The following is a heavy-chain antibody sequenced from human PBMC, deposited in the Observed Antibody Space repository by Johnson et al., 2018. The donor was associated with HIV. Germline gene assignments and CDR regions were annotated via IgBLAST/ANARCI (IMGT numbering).Heavy chain of an antibody. CDR2: IKQDGSDK. CDR3: ARGYSSSSDDAFDI. V-gene: IGHV3-7*03. J-gene: IGHJ3*02. Sequence: VQLVESGGGVVQPGRSLRLSCAASGFTFSNAWMSWVRQAPGKGLEWVANIKQDGSDKYYVASVRGRFTISRDNAKNSLSLQMNSLRAEDTAMYYCARGYSSSSDDAFDIWGQGTLVTVSS. CDR1: GFTFSNAW. D-gene: IGHD6-13*01.